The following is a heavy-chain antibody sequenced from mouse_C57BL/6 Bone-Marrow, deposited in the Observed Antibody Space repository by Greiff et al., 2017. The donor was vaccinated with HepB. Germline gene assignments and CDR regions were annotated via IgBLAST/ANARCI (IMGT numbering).Heavy chain of an antibody. Sequence: QVQLQQPGAELVKPGASVKMSCKASGYTFTSYWITWVKQRPGQGLEWIGDIYPGSGSTTYNEKFKSKATLTVDTSSSPAYMQLSSLTSEDSAVYYCARFDYYGSIYVYYWGQGTTLTVSS. CDR1: GYTFTSYW. CDR3: ARFDYYGSIYVYY. D-gene: IGHD1-1*01. J-gene: IGHJ2*01. V-gene: IGHV1-55*01. CDR2: IYPGSGST.